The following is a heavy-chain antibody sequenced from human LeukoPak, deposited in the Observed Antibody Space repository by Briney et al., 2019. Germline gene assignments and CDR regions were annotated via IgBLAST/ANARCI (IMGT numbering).Heavy chain of an antibody. CDR1: GGSFSGYY. J-gene: IGHJ3*02. CDR2: INHSGST. V-gene: IGHV4-34*01. CDR3: ARDPYSYGPNDAFDI. D-gene: IGHD5-18*01. Sequence: SETLSLTCAVYGGSFSGYYWSWIRQPPGKGLEWIGEINHSGSTNYNPSLKSRVTISVDTSKNQFSLKLSSVTAADTAVYYCARDPYSYGPNDAFDIWGQGTMVTVSS.